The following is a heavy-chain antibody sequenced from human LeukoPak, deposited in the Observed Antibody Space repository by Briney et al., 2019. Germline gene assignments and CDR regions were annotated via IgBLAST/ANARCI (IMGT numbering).Heavy chain of an antibody. Sequence: PGGSLRLPCAASGFTFSNAWMSWVRQAPGKGLEWVGRIKSKTDGGTTDYAAPVKGTFTISRDDSKNTLYLQMNSLKTEDTAVYYCTTDLTGSYLLIDYWGQGTLVTVSS. CDR1: GFTFSNAW. J-gene: IGHJ4*02. D-gene: IGHD1-26*01. CDR3: TTDLTGSYLLIDY. CDR2: IKSKTDGGTT. V-gene: IGHV3-15*01.